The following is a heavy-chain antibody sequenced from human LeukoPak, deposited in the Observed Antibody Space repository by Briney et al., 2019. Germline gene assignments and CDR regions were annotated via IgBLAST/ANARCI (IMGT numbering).Heavy chain of an antibody. Sequence: GGSLRLSCAASGFTFSSYGMHWVRQAPGKGLEWVAFIRYDGSNKYYADSVKGRFTISRDNSKNTLYLQMNSLRAEDTAVYYCAKDVDTAMGLFDYWGQGTLVTASS. J-gene: IGHJ4*02. CDR3: AKDVDTAMGLFDY. D-gene: IGHD5-18*01. CDR1: GFTFSSYG. CDR2: IRYDGSNK. V-gene: IGHV3-30*02.